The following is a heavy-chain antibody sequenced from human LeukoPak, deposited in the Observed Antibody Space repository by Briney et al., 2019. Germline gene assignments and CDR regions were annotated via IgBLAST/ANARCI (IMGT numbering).Heavy chain of an antibody. D-gene: IGHD5-18*01. V-gene: IGHV4-39*01. Sequence: SSETLSLTCTVSGGSISNSYYWGWIRQPPGKGLEWIGSIYYSGSTYKNPSLKSRVTISVDTSKNQFSLKLSSVTATDTAVYYCARLINSYGYGFGAFDVWGQGTMVTVSS. CDR3: ARLINSYGYGFGAFDV. CDR1: GGSISNSYY. J-gene: IGHJ3*01. CDR2: IYYSGST.